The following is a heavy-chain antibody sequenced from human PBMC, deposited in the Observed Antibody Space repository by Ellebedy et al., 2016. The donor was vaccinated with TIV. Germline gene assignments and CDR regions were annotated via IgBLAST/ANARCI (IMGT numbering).Heavy chain of an antibody. J-gene: IGHJ2*01. CDR1: GFTFSNFA. Sequence: PGGSLRLSCAASGFTFSNFAMTWVRQAPGKGLEWVATTKQDGTQQYYAGSVGGRFIISRDNAKNSVYLRVNDPRDEDTAVYFCARSSSAYWYFDLWGRGTLVTVSS. CDR3: ARSSSAYWYFDL. V-gene: IGHV3-7*03. CDR2: TKQDGTQQ.